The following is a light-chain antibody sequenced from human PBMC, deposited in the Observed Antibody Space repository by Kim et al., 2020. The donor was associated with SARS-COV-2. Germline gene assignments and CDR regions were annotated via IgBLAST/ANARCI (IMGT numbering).Light chain of an antibody. CDR1: SLGGYY. J-gene: IGLJ3*02. CDR3: NSRDSTNLHWV. CDR2: GKN. V-gene: IGLV3-19*01. Sequence: ALGQTVRITCQGDSLGGYYVSWHQKKPGLAPVVVIHGKNNRPSGIPDRFSGSTSGNTASLTITGAQAEDEADYYCNSRDSTNLHWVFGGGTRLTVL.